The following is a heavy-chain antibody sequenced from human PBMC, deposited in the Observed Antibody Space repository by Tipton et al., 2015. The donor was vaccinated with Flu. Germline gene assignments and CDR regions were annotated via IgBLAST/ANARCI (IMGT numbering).Heavy chain of an antibody. CDR1: GASLSSGYSY. D-gene: IGHD6-19*01. Sequence: TLSLTCSVSGASLSSGYSYWSWVRQPAGKGLEWIGRIFTTGSTNYNPSLKSRVTISVDTPKNQFSLTLSSVTAADTAVYYCARAPTTAVAYIWGQGTLVTVSS. CDR3: ARAPTTAVAYI. CDR2: IFTTGST. J-gene: IGHJ4*02. V-gene: IGHV4-61*02.